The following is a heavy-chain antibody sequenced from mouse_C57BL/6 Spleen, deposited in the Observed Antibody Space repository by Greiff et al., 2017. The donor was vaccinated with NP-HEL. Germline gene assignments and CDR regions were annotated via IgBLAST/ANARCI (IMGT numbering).Heavy chain of an antibody. CDR3: AREEDYYGSSSLFAMDY. J-gene: IGHJ4*01. CDR1: GYTFTSYG. CDR2: IYPRSGNT. D-gene: IGHD1-1*01. V-gene: IGHV1-81*01. Sequence: VQLQESGAELARPGASVKLSCKASGYTFTSYGISWVKQRTGQGLEWIGEIYPRSGNTYYNEKFKGKATLTADKSSSTAYMELRSLTSEDSAVYFCAREEDYYGSSSLFAMDYWGQGTSVTVSS.